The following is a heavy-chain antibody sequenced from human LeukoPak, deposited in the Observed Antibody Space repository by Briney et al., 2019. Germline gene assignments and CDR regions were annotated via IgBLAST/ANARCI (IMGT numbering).Heavy chain of an antibody. J-gene: IGHJ4*02. D-gene: IGHD2-2*01. V-gene: IGHV3-23*01. CDR1: GFTFSNFA. CDR2: ISSSGCTT. CDR3: AKAVAVPAALSGYYDY. Sequence: GGSLRLSCAASGFTFSNFAMSWVRQAPGKGLEWVSGISSSGCTTYYADSVKGRFTISRDNSKNTLYLHMSSLRAGDTAVYYCAKAVAVPAALSGYYDYWGQGTLVTVSS.